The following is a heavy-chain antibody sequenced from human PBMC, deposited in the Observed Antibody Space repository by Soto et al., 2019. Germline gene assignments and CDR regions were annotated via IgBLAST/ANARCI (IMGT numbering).Heavy chain of an antibody. CDR1: GFTFSSYS. D-gene: IGHD6-13*01. Sequence: PGGSLRLSCAASGFTFSSYSMNWVRQAPGKGLEWVSSISSSSSYIYYADSVKGRFTISRDNAKNSLYLQMNSLRAEDTAVYYCARVRREGIAIAQMDVWGQGTTVTVSS. V-gene: IGHV3-21*01. J-gene: IGHJ6*02. CDR3: ARVRREGIAIAQMDV. CDR2: ISSSSSYI.